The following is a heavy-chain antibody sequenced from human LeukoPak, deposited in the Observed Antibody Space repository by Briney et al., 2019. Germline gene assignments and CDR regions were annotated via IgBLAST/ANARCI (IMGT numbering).Heavy chain of an antibody. CDR3: AKVKDVGAEGRYFDWSGGHEGFDY. V-gene: IGHV3-30*02. Sequence: GGSLRLSCAASGFTFSSYGMHWVRQAPGKGLEWVAFIRYDGSNKYYADSVKGRFTISRDNSKNTLYLQMNSLRAEDTAVYYCAKVKDVGAEGRYFDWSGGHEGFDYWGQGTLVTVSS. D-gene: IGHD3-9*01. CDR2: IRYDGSNK. J-gene: IGHJ4*02. CDR1: GFTFSSYG.